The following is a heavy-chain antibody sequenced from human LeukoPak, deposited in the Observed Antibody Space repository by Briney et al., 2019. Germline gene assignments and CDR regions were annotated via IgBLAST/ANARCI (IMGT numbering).Heavy chain of an antibody. V-gene: IGHV4-39*01. D-gene: IGHD4-23*01. CDR3: ARRTRVGNTGVYFDY. CDR1: GGSISSSSYY. Sequence: SETLSLTCIVSGGSISSSSYYWGWIRQPPGKGLEWIGSISYTGSTYYNPSLKSRVTISVDTSKNQFSLKLSSVTAADKAVYYCARRTRVGNTGVYFDYWGQGTLVTVSS. CDR2: ISYTGST. J-gene: IGHJ4*02.